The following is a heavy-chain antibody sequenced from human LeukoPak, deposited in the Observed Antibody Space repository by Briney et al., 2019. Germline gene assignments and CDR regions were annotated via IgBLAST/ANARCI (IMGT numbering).Heavy chain of an antibody. CDR3: ARSDYYDYYFDY. CDR2: IYYSGST. D-gene: IGHD3-22*01. V-gene: IGHV4-39*07. Sequence: SETLSLTCTVSGGSISSSSYYWGWIRQPPGKGLEWIGSIYYSGSTYYNPSLKSRVTISVDTSKNQFSLKLSSVTAADTAVYYCARSDYYDYYFDYWGQGTLVTVSS. CDR1: GGSISSSSYY. J-gene: IGHJ4*02.